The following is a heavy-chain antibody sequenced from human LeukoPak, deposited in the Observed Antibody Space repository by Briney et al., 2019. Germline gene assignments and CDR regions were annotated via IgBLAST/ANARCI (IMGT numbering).Heavy chain of an antibody. CDR3: ANVPIAVAGPSEGY. J-gene: IGHJ4*02. Sequence: SETLSLTCTVSGGSISSYYWSWIRQPPGKGLEWIGYIYYSGSTNYNPSLESRVTISVDTSKNQFSLKVSSVTAADTAVYYCANVPIAVAGPSEGYWGQGILVTVSS. CDR1: GGSISSYY. CDR2: IYYSGST. D-gene: IGHD6-19*01. V-gene: IGHV4-59*01.